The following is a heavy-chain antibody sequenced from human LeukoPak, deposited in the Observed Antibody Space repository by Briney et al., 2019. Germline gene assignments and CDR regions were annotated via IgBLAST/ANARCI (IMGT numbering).Heavy chain of an antibody. Sequence: SVKVSCKASRGTFSSYAISWVRQAPGQGLEWMGRIIPIFGTANYAQKFQGRVTITTDESTSTAYMELSSLRSEDTAVYYCARDLIVVVTESYFDYWGQGTLVTVSS. CDR2: IIPIFGTA. D-gene: IGHD3-22*01. CDR3: ARDLIVVVTESYFDY. V-gene: IGHV1-69*05. J-gene: IGHJ4*02. CDR1: RGTFSSYA.